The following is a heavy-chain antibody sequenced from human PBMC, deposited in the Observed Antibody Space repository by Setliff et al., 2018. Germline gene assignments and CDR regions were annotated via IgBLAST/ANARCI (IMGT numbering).Heavy chain of an antibody. CDR1: GFTFTSFW. V-gene: IGHV3-74*01. CDR3: ARDSWGLDY. Sequence: LSLSCEASGFTFTSFWMYWVRQVPGKGLVWVSRINIDGSSSNYADSVKGRFTISRDNAQNTLYLQMNSLRAEDTAMYYCARDSWGLDYWGQGTLVTVSS. D-gene: IGHD3-16*01. CDR2: INIDGSSS. J-gene: IGHJ4*02.